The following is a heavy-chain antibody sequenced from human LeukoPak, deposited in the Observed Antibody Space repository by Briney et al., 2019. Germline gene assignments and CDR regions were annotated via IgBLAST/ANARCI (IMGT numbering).Heavy chain of an antibody. V-gene: IGHV3-23*01. Sequence: AGGSLRLSCAASGFTFSSYAMSWVRQAPGKGLEWVSAISGSGGSTYYADSVKGRFTISRDNSKNTLYLQMNSLRAEDTAVYYCAKDLVDTSGYYYVGYFQHWGQGTLVTVSS. CDR1: GFTFSSYA. CDR3: AKDLVDTSGYYYVGYFQH. CDR2: ISGSGGST. D-gene: IGHD3-22*01. J-gene: IGHJ1*01.